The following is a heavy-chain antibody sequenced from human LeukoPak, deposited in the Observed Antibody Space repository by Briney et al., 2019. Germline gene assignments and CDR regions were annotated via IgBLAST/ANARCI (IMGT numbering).Heavy chain of an antibody. Sequence: SETLSLTCTVSGGSISSYYWSWIRQPPGKGLEWIGHIYYSGSTNYNASLKSRVTISVDTSKSQFSLKLNSVTAADTAVYYCVRDHHAFDIWGQGTMVTVSS. V-gene: IGHV4-59*01. J-gene: IGHJ3*02. CDR1: GGSISSYY. CDR2: IYYSGST. CDR3: VRDHHAFDI.